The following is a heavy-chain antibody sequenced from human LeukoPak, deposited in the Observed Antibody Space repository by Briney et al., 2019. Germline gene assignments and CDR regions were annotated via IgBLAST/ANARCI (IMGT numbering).Heavy chain of an antibody. V-gene: IGHV2-5*02. CDR3: AHRPPDPLDYYDSSGYHH. CDR2: IYWDDDK. CDR1: GFSLSTSGVG. J-gene: IGHJ5*02. Sequence: SGPTLVKPTQPLTLTCTFSGFSLSTSGVGVGWIRQPPGKALEWLALIYWDDDKRYSPSLKSRLTITKDTSKSQVVLTMTNMDPVDTATYYCAHRPPDPLDYYDSSGYHHWGQGTLVTVSS. D-gene: IGHD3-22*01.